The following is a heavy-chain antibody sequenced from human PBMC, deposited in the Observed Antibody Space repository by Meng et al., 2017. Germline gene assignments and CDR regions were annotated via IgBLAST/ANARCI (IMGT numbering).Heavy chain of an antibody. Sequence: GESLKISCAASGFTFSSYAMHWVRQAPGKGLEWVGRTRNKANSYTTEYAASVKGRFTISRDDSRNSLYLQMNSLRTEDTAVYYCARVWNTGSFYGLYNWGQGTLVTVSS. V-gene: IGHV3-72*01. J-gene: IGHJ4*02. D-gene: IGHD1-26*01. CDR2: TRNKANSYTT. CDR3: ARVWNTGSFYGLYN. CDR1: GFTFSSYA.